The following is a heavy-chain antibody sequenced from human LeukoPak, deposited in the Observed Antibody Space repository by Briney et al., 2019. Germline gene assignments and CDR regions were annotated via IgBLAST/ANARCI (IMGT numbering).Heavy chain of an antibody. CDR2: INQDGSEQ. J-gene: IGHJ4*02. D-gene: IGHD2-2*01. CDR3: ARGRYCSRTSFYFDY. CDR1: GFTFSGYC. V-gene: IGHV3-7*01. Sequence: GGSLRLSCAASGFTFSGYCMNWVRQAPGKGLAWVANINQDGSEQYYVGSVQGRFTISRDNAKNSLYLQMNSLRAEDTAVYYCARGRYCSRTSFYFDYWGQGILVTVSS.